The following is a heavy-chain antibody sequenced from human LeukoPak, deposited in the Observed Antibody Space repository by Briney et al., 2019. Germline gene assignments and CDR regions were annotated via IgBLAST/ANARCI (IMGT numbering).Heavy chain of an antibody. J-gene: IGHJ4*02. CDR3: AKHIYWGGDCYPDFDY. CDR2: IDPNDCYT. CDR1: GYRSTNYW. Sequence: PSAYIKSLSQGSGYRSTNYWIRWVRQLPGKSLEEMGSIDPNDCYTNYSPSFQGHVTISATKASSTAYLQCSRLKTSDTAMYYWAKHIYWGGDCYPDFDYWGQGTLVTVSS. V-gene: IGHV5-10-1*01. D-gene: IGHD2-21*02.